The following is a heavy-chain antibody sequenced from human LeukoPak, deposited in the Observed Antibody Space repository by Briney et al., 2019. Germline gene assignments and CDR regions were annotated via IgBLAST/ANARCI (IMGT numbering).Heavy chain of an antibody. CDR2: IWYDGNNK. J-gene: IGHJ4*02. CDR1: GFSFSSYA. V-gene: IGHV3-33*08. CDR3: ASALDYYDSRDIDY. Sequence: GGSLRLSCAASGFSFSSYAMSWVRQAPGKGLEWVAVIWYDGNNKYYADSVKGRFTISRDNSKNTLYLQMNSLRAEDTAVYYCASALDYYDSRDIDYWGQGTLVTVSS. D-gene: IGHD3-22*01.